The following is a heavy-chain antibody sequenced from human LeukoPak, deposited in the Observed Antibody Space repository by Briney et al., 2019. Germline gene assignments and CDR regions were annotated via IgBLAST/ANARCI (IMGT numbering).Heavy chain of an antibody. J-gene: IGHJ4*02. D-gene: IGHD3-16*01. V-gene: IGHV3-30*03. Sequence: HTGGSLRLSCAASGFTFSNYGMHWGRQAPGKGLEWAAVISYDGSKKYYEDSVKGRFTISRDNSKNMVYLQMNSLRAEDTAVYYCARAADYRIDQWGQGTLVTASS. CDR1: GFTFSNYG. CDR2: ISYDGSKK. CDR3: ARAADYRIDQ.